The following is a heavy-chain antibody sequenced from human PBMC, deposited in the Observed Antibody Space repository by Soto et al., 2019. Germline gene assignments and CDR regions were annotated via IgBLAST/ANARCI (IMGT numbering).Heavy chain of an antibody. CDR2: IRSIGTTI. CDR3: ARDPHALDY. J-gene: IGHJ4*02. CDR1: GFTFSHYS. Sequence: EVQLVESGGGLVQPGGSLRLSCTTSGFTFSHYSMNWVRQAPGKGLEWVSYIRSIGTTIYYADSVMGRFTISRDNAKSSLYLQMDSLRDEDTAVYYCARDPHALDYWGQGTLVTVS. V-gene: IGHV3-48*02.